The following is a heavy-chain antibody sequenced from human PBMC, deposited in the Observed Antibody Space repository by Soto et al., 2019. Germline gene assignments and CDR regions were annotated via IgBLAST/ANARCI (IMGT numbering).Heavy chain of an antibody. Sequence: EVQLLESGGGLVQPGGSLRLACAASGLTFSRYTMGWVRQAPGKGLEWVSAIIASGVITYYADSVKGRFTISRDNSNNTVYLQMHRLRAEDTAVYYCAKDLRGPEAGTWYFDLWGRGTLVTVSS. J-gene: IGHJ2*01. CDR1: GLTFSRYT. D-gene: IGHD6-13*01. V-gene: IGHV3-23*01. CDR3: AKDLRGPEAGTWYFDL. CDR2: IIASGVIT.